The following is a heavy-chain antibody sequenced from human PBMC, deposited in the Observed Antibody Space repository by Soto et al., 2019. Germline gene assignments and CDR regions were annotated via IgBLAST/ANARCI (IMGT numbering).Heavy chain of an antibody. CDR1: GYSISSGYY. Sequence: XASLSLTCAVSGYSISSGYYWCWLRQPPGKGLEWIGSIYHGGSTYYNPSLKSRATISVDTSKNQFSLKLSSVTAADTAVYYCARDGREVAGTSKGYYYYGMEVWGQGTTVTVSS. D-gene: IGHD6-19*01. CDR2: IYHGGST. J-gene: IGHJ6*02. V-gene: IGHV4-38-2*02. CDR3: ARDGREVAGTSKGYYYYGMEV.